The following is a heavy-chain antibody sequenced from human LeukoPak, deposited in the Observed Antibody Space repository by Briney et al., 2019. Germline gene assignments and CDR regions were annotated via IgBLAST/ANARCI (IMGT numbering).Heavy chain of an antibody. Sequence: SETLSLTCTVSGGSISSYYWSWIRQPAGKGLEWIGRMYTNESTNYNPSLKSRVTMSVDTSKNQFSLKLSSVTAADTAVYYCARGGATSNNHYYHSFFDYWGQGTLVTVSS. CDR2: MYTNEST. J-gene: IGHJ4*02. CDR3: ARGGATSNNHYYHSFFDY. D-gene: IGHD3-22*01. V-gene: IGHV4-4*07. CDR1: GGSISSYY.